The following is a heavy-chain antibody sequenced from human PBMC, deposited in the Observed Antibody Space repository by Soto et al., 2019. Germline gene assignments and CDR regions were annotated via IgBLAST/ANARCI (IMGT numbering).Heavy chain of an antibody. D-gene: IGHD2-2*01. CDR1: GFTVSSNY. Sequence: QAGGSLRLSCAASGFTVSSNYMSWVRQAPGKGLEWVSVIYSGGSTYYADSVKGRFTISRDNSKNTLYLQMNSLRAEDTAVYYCARYCSSTSCYSPFDYWGQGTLVTVSS. CDR2: IYSGGST. CDR3: ARYCSSTSCYSPFDY. V-gene: IGHV3-53*01. J-gene: IGHJ4*02.